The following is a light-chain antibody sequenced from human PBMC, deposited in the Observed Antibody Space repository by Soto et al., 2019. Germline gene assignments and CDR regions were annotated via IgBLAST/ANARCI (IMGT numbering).Light chain of an antibody. CDR1: QSVLYSSHNKNY. J-gene: IGKJ4*01. CDR2: WAS. V-gene: IGKV4-1*01. Sequence: DIVMTQSPDSLAVSLGERATINCKSSQSVLYSSHNKNYLAWYQQKPGQPPKLLIYWASTRESGVPDRFSGSGSGTDFTLTISSLQAEDVAVYYCQHSGGFGGGTKVEIK. CDR3: QHSGG.